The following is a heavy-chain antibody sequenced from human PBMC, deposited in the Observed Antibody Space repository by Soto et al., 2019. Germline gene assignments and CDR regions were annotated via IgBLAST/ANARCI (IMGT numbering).Heavy chain of an antibody. CDR2: INPSGGST. CDR1: GYTFTSYY. D-gene: IGHD6-13*01. Sequence: ASVKVSCKASGYTFTSYYMHWVRQAPGQGLEWMGIINPSGGSTSYAQKFQGRVTMTRDTSTSTVYMELSSLRSEDTAVYYCARDSLYSSSWYGYYYYGMDVWGQGTTVTVSS. V-gene: IGHV1-46*01. CDR3: ARDSLYSSSWYGYYYYGMDV. J-gene: IGHJ6*02.